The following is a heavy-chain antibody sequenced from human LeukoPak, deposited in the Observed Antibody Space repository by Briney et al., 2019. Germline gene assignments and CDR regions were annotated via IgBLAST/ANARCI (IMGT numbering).Heavy chain of an antibody. V-gene: IGHV3-23*01. Sequence: GGSLRLSCAASGFTFSSYAMSWVRQAPGKGLEWVSAISGSGGSTYYADSVKGRFTISRDNAKNSLYLQMNSLRAEDTAVYYCARGDIVVVPAALNYWGQGTLVTVSS. D-gene: IGHD2-2*01. J-gene: IGHJ4*02. CDR2: ISGSGGST. CDR1: GFTFSSYA. CDR3: ARGDIVVVPAALNY.